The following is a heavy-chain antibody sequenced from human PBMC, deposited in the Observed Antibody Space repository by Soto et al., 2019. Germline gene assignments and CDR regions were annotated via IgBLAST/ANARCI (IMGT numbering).Heavy chain of an antibody. Sequence: SQTLSLTCAISGDSVSLNSAAWNWIRQSPSRGLEWLGRTYYRSKWYNDYAVSVKSRITINPDTSKNQFSLQLNSVTPEDTAVYYCARDILDYGDYEGSYYYYGMDVWGQGTTVTVSS. CDR3: ARDILDYGDYEGSYYYYGMDV. V-gene: IGHV6-1*01. CDR2: TYYRSKWYN. D-gene: IGHD4-17*01. J-gene: IGHJ6*02. CDR1: GDSVSLNSAA.